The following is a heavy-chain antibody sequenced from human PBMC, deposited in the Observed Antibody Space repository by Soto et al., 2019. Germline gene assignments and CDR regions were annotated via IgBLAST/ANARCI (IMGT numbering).Heavy chain of an antibody. J-gene: IGHJ6*02. CDR3: AASVFHYGMDV. V-gene: IGHV5-51*01. Sequence: GESLKISCKGSGYTFTNYWIGWVRQMPGKGPEWMGIIYPGDSDTKYNPSFQGQVTISADKSITTTYLQWSSLKASDTAIYYCAASVFHYGMDVWGQGTTVTVPS. CDR1: GYTFTNYW. CDR2: IYPGDSDT.